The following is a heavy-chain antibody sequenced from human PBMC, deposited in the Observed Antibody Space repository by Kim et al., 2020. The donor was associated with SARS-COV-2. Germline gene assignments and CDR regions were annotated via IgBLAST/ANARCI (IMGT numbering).Heavy chain of an antibody. Sequence: SETLSLTCTVSGYSISSGYYWGWIRQPPGKGLEWIGSIYHSGSTYYNPSLKSRVTISVDTSKNQFSLKLSSVTAADTAVYYCARDRNYYDSSGRDAFDIWGQGTMVTVSS. CDR1: GYSISSGYY. J-gene: IGHJ3*02. CDR3: ARDRNYYDSSGRDAFDI. V-gene: IGHV4-38-2*02. D-gene: IGHD3-22*01. CDR2: IYHSGST.